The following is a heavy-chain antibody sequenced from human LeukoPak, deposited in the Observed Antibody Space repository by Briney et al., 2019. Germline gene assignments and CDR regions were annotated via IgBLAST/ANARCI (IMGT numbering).Heavy chain of an antibody. Sequence: PSETLSLTCTVSGGSISSSSYYWGWIRQPPGKGLEWIGSIYYSGSTYYNPSLKSRVTISVDTSKNQFSLKLSSVTAADTAVYYCARAQVYSSSWYPSFDYWGQGTLVTVSS. CDR1: GGSISSSSYY. D-gene: IGHD6-13*01. CDR3: ARAQVYSSSWYPSFDY. J-gene: IGHJ4*02. CDR2: IYYSGST. V-gene: IGHV4-39*01.